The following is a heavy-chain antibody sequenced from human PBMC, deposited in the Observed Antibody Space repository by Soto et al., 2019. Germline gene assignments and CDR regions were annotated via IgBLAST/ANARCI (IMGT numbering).Heavy chain of an antibody. V-gene: IGHV4-31*03. CDR1: GGTNIRDGYY. J-gene: IGHJ4*02. CDR3: ARATPAGSADF. CDR2: ISYSGSS. Sequence: SETLSLTCTVSGGTNIRDGYYWSWIRQDPGKGLEWIAYISYSGSSYSNPSLKSRVTISADTSKNQFSLRLTSVTAADTSVYFCARATPAGSADFWGQGTLVTVSS. D-gene: IGHD2-2*01.